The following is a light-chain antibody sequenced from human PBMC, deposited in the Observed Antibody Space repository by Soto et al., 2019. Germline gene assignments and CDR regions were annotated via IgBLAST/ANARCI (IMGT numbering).Light chain of an antibody. J-gene: IGLJ3*02. CDR3: VSYIESSLTHWV. CDR2: EVD. Sequence: SALTQPASVSGSPGRSITISCTGTYTDVGGYNRVSWYQHHAGKGPKMLIFEVDNRPSGISDRFSGSKSGDTASLTISDLQAEDEADYYCVSYIESSLTHWVFGGGTKVTVL. V-gene: IGLV2-14*01. CDR1: YTDVGGYNR.